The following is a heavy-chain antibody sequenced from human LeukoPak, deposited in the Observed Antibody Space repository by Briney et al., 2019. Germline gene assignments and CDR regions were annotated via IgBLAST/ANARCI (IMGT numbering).Heavy chain of an antibody. V-gene: IGHV3-23*01. CDR3: VRVRGSYPNNNFDY. CDR1: GFTFSSYG. J-gene: IGHJ4*02. CDR2: ISGSGGST. Sequence: TGGSLRLSCAASGFTFSSYGMTWVRQAPGKGLEWVSGISGSGGSTSYADSVKGWFTISRDNSKNTLYLQMNSLRVEDTAVHYCVRVRGSYPNNNFDYWGQGTLVTVSS. D-gene: IGHD1-26*01.